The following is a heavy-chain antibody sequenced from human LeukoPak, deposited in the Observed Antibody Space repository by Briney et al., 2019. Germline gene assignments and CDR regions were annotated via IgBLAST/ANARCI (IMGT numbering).Heavy chain of an antibody. V-gene: IGHV3-23*01. D-gene: IGHD2-15*01. CDR1: GFTFSNYA. CDR3: ARDNHYCSGGSCFGSNNWFDP. CDR2: ISGSDSST. Sequence: GGSLRLSCAASGFTFSNYAMSWVRQAPGKGLEWVSAISGSDSSTYYADSVKGRFTISRDNAKNSLYLQMNSLRAEDTAVYYCARDNHYCSGGSCFGSNNWFDPWGQGTLVTVSS. J-gene: IGHJ5*02.